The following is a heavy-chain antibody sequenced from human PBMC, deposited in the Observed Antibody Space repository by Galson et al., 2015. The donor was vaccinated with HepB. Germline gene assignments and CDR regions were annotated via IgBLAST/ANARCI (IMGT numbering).Heavy chain of an antibody. CDR2: IYYGGRT. V-gene: IGHV4-39*01. D-gene: IGHD6-19*01. CDR1: GVSISSSLYY. Sequence: ETLSLTCAVSGVSISSSLYYWGWIRQSPKKGLEWIGSIYYGGRTYFSPSLQSRVAMSVDTSKNQLSLTLSSVTAADTAVYYCARHKSSDWYGFTHWYFDLWGRGTLVTVSS. CDR3: ARHKSSDWYGFTHWYFDL. J-gene: IGHJ2*01.